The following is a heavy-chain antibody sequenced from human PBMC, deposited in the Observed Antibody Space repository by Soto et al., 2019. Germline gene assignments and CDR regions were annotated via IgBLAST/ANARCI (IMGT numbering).Heavy chain of an antibody. CDR3: AKGGVLRYFGWSGLSFDI. CDR2: ISWNSGSI. CDR1: GFTFDDYA. Sequence: EVQLVESGGGLVQPGRSLRLSCAASGFTFDDYAMHWVRQAPGKGLEWVSGISWNSGSIGYADSVKGRFTISRDNAKNSLYLQMNSLRAEDTALYYCAKGGVLRYFGWSGLSFDIWGQGTMVTVSS. D-gene: IGHD3-9*01. J-gene: IGHJ3*02. V-gene: IGHV3-9*01.